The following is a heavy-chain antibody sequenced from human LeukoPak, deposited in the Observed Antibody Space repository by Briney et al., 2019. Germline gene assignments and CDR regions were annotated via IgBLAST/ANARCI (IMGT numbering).Heavy chain of an antibody. CDR1: GFTFSSYW. CDR2: IKQDGSEK. CDR3: ARDLEVIAAAGNYDY. Sequence: GGSLRLSCAASGFTFSSYWMSWVRPAPGKGLEWVANIKQDGSEKYYVDSVKGRFTISRDNAKNSLYLQMNSLRAEDTAVYYCARDLEVIAAAGNYDYWGQGTLVTVSS. V-gene: IGHV3-7*03. D-gene: IGHD6-13*01. J-gene: IGHJ4*02.